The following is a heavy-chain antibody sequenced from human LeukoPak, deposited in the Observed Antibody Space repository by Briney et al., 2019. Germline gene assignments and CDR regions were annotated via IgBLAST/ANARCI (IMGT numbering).Heavy chain of an antibody. J-gene: IGHJ4*02. CDR2: IWHDGSQK. Sequence: GGSLRLSCAPSGFTFSNFGIHWVRQAPGKGLEWVALIWHDGSQKYYADSVKGRFTISRDNAKNSLYLQMNSLRAEDTAVYYCARVWKLVGYCSGGSCLPDYWGQGTLVTVSS. CDR3: ARVWKLVGYCSGGSCLPDY. V-gene: IGHV3-33*01. CDR1: GFTFSNFG. D-gene: IGHD2-15*01.